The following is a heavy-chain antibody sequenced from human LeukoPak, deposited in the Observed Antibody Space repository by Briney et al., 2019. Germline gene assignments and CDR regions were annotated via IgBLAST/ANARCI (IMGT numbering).Heavy chain of an antibody. V-gene: IGHV4-59*01. Sequence: SETLSLTCTVSGDSISTYYWSRIRQPPGKGLEWIGYVYYSGSTNYNPSVKSRVTISVDTSKNQFSLKLRSVTDADTAVYYFAGDGANISGDAFDSWSQRTMVTVYS. D-gene: IGHD3-16*01. J-gene: IGHJ3*02. CDR1: GDSISTYY. CDR3: AGDGANISGDAFDS. CDR2: VYYSGST.